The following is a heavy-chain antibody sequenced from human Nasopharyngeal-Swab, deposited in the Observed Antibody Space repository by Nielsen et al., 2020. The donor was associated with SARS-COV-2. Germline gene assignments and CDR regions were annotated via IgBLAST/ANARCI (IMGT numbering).Heavy chain of an antibody. D-gene: IGHD2-2*01. V-gene: IGHV2-5*02. J-gene: IGHJ4*02. Sequence: RQAPGKALEWLALVHWDDEKRYSPSLKSRLTITKDTSKNQVVLTMTNVDPVDTATYYCARGYQLIRGFDYWGQGTPVTVSS. CDR2: VHWDDEK. CDR3: ARGYQLIRGFDY.